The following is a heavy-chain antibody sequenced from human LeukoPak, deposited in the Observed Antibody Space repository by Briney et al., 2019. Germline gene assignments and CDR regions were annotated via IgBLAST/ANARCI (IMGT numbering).Heavy chain of an antibody. J-gene: IGHJ6*03. CDR2: ISSSSSYI. CDR1: GFTFSSYS. CDR3: ASHPNAAAGLYYYYYMDV. V-gene: IGHV3-21*01. D-gene: IGHD6-13*01. Sequence: GGSLRLSCAASGFTFSSYSMNWVRQAPGKGLEWVSSISSSSSYIYYADSVKGRFTISRANAKNSLYLQMNSLRAEDTAVYYCASHPNAAAGLYYYYYMDVWGKGTTVTVSS.